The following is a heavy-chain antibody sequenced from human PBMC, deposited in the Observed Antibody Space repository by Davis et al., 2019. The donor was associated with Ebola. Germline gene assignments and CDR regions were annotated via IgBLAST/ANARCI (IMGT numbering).Heavy chain of an antibody. V-gene: IGHV3-11*01. CDR2: ISSSGSTI. Sequence: GESLKISCAASGFTFSDYYMSWIRQAPGKGLEWVSYISSSGSTIYYADSVKGRFTISRDNSKNTLYLQMNSLRAEDTAVYYCAKDPTTGATTYWGQGTLVTVSS. J-gene: IGHJ4*02. CDR3: AKDPTTGATTY. CDR1: GFTFSDYY. D-gene: IGHD1-14*01.